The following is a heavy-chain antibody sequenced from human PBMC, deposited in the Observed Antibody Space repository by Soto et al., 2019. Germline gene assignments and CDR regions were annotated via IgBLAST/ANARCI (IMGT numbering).Heavy chain of an antibody. Sequence: SETLSLTCTVSGGSISSYYWSWIRQPPGKGLEWIGYIYYSGSTNYNPSLKSRVTISADTSKNQFSLKLSPVTAADTAVYYCARWGGPLTGESDYWGQGTLVTVSS. CDR2: IYYSGST. CDR1: GGSISSYY. D-gene: IGHD7-27*01. CDR3: ARWGGPLTGESDY. J-gene: IGHJ4*02. V-gene: IGHV4-59*01.